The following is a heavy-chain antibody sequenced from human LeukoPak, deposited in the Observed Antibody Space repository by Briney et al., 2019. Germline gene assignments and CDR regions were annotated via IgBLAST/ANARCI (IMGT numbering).Heavy chain of an antibody. V-gene: IGHV4-59*01. D-gene: IGHD2-2*01. CDR1: GVPFSAY. J-gene: IGHJ6*03. CDR3: ARTPCTSCLYYYSYIDV. CDR2: IYYSGIT. Sequence: SETLSLTCAAYGVPFSAYWSWIRQHPGKGLEGIGYIYYSGITNYIPSLKSRVTISVDTSKNQFSLKLSSVTAADTAVYYCARTPCTSCLYYYSYIDVWGKGTTVTVSS.